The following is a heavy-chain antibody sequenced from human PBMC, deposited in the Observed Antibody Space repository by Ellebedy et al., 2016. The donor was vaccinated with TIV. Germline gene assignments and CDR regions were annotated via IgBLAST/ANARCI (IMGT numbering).Heavy chain of an antibody. CDR3: ASRPPPDWGPLDY. CDR1: GFTFSNYN. D-gene: IGHD7-27*01. Sequence: GESLKISCAASGFTFSNYNMNWVRQAPGKGLEWISYISSSSTTMYYADSVKGRFTISRDNAENSLYLQMNSLRDEDTAVYYCASRPPPDWGPLDYWGQGTLVTVSS. CDR2: ISSSSTTM. V-gene: IGHV3-48*02. J-gene: IGHJ4*02.